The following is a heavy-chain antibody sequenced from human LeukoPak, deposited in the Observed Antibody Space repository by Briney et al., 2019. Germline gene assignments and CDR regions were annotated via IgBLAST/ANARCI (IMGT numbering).Heavy chain of an antibody. Sequence: SETLSLTCTVSGGSISSYYWSWIRQPPGKGLEWIGYIYYSGSTNYNPSLKSRVTISVDTSKNQFSLKLSSVTAADTAVYYCARSLGIVATPHFDYWGQGSLVTVSS. CDR1: GGSISSYY. CDR3: ARSLGIVATPHFDY. CDR2: IYYSGST. D-gene: IGHD5-12*01. J-gene: IGHJ4*02. V-gene: IGHV4-59*01.